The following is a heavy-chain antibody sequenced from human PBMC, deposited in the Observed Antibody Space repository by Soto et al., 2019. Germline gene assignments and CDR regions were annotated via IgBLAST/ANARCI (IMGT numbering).Heavy chain of an antibody. V-gene: IGHV4-61*01. J-gene: IGHJ4*02. CDR3: ARDKITGLFDY. CDR1: GGSVSSGSYY. D-gene: IGHD2-8*02. Sequence: ETLSLTCTVSGGSVSSGSYYWSWIRQPPGKGLEWIGYIYYSGSTNYNPSLKSRVTISVDTPKNQFSLKLSSVTAADTAVYYCARDKITGLFDYWGQGTLVTVSS. CDR2: IYYSGST.